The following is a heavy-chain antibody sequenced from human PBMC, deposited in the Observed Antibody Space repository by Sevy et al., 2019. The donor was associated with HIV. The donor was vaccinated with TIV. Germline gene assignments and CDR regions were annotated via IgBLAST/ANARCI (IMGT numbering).Heavy chain of an antibody. D-gene: IGHD1-26*01. CDR2: IYSGEYT. V-gene: IGHV3-53*01. J-gene: IGHJ6*02. CDR1: GFTVSSKY. Sequence: GGSLRLSCAASGFTVSSKYMSWVRQAPGKGLEWASVIYSGEYTYYADSVKGRFTISRDISKNTLNLEMNNLRAEDTAIYYCATTSTPLYYYALDVWGQGTTVTVSS. CDR3: ATTSTPLYYYALDV.